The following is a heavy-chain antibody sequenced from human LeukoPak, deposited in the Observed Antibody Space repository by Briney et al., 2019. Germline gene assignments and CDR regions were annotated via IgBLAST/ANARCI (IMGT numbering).Heavy chain of an antibody. V-gene: IGHV3-48*01. J-gene: IGHJ5*02. CDR2: ISTDSNTI. CDR1: GFTFSSYT. D-gene: IGHD1-1*01. CDR3: ARGPTNSGFDP. Sequence: GGSLRLSCAASGFTFSSYTMNWVRQAPGKGLEWVSYISTDSNTIYYADSVKGRFTISRDNAKNSLYLQMNSLRAEDTAVYFCARGPTNSGFDPWGQGTLVTVSS.